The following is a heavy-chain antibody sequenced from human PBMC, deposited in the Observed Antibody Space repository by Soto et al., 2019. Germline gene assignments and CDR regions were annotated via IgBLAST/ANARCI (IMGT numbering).Heavy chain of an antibody. V-gene: IGHV4-30-4*01. CDR2: IYYSGST. CDR1: GGSISSGDYY. Sequence: PSETLSLTCTVSGGSISSGDYYWSWIRQPPGKGLEWIGYIYYSGSTYYNPSLKSRVTISVDTSKNQFSLKLSSVTAADTAVYYCARFSTNVVVITPDAFDIWGQGTMVTVSS. CDR3: ARFSTNVVVITPDAFDI. J-gene: IGHJ3*02. D-gene: IGHD3-22*01.